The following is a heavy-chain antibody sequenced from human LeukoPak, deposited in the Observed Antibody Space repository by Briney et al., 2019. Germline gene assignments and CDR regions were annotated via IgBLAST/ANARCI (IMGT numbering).Heavy chain of an antibody. J-gene: IGHJ4*02. Sequence: SVKVSCKASGGTFSSYAIGWVRQAPGQGLEWMGGIIPIFGTANYAQKFQGRVTITADESTSTAYMELSSLRSEDTAVYYCAIGYYGSGSYFQFDYWGQGTLVTVSS. CDR3: AIGYYGSGSYFQFDY. CDR1: GGTFSSYA. V-gene: IGHV1-69*13. CDR2: IIPIFGTA. D-gene: IGHD3-10*01.